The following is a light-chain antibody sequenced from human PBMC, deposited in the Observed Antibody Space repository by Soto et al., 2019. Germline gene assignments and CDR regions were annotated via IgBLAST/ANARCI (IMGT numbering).Light chain of an antibody. CDR3: QQSYCTPPP. CDR1: QSISSY. Sequence: DIQMTQSPSSLSASVGDRVTITCRASQSISSYLNWYQQKPGKAPKLLIYAASSLQSWVPSRFSGSGSGTDFPLTISRLQPEDFATYYCQQSYCTPPPFGGGTKVEIK. CDR2: AAS. J-gene: IGKJ4*01. V-gene: IGKV1-39*01.